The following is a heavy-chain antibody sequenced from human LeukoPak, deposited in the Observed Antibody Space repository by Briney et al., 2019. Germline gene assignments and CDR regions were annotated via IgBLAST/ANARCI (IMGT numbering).Heavy chain of an antibody. D-gene: IGHD6-19*01. J-gene: IGHJ4*02. CDR2: IYYSGST. V-gene: IGHV4-59*08. Sequence: SETLSLTCTVSYGSMSPYYWSWIRQPPGKGLEWIGYIYYSGSTNYNPSLKSRVTISVDTSKNQFSLKLSSVTAADTAVYYCARGSGAVAGTDYFDYWGQGTLVTVSS. CDR3: ARGSGAVAGTDYFDY. CDR1: YGSMSPYY.